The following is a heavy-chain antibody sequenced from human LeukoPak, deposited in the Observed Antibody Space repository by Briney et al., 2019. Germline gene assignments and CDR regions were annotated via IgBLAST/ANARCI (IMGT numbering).Heavy chain of an antibody. J-gene: IGHJ4*02. CDR1: GFTISSYG. D-gene: IGHD4-17*01. CDR2: ISYDGSNK. Sequence: GSLRLSCAASGFTISSYGMHWVRQAPGKGLEWVAVISYDGSNKYYADSVKGRFTISRDNSKNTLYLQMNSLRAEDTAVYYCAKPYPAIKYGDYLGYWGQGTLVTVSS. CDR3: AKPYPAIKYGDYLGY. V-gene: IGHV3-30*18.